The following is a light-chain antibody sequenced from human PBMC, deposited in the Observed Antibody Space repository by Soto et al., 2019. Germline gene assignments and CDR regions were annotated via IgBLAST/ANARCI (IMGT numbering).Light chain of an antibody. CDR2: DAS. CDR3: QQRSNWTIT. J-gene: IGKJ5*01. CDR1: QSVSSY. V-gene: IGKV3-11*01. Sequence: EIVLTQSPATLSLSPGERTTLSCRASQSVSSYLAWYQQKPGQAPRLLIYDASNRATGVPARFSGSGSGTNFTLPISSLEPEDFAVYYWQQRSNWTITFGQGTRLEIK.